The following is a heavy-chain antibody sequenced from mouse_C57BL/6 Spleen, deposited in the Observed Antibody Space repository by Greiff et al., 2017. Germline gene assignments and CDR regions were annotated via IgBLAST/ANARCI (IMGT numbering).Heavy chain of an antibody. CDR1: GYAFSSSW. CDR2: IYPGDGDT. V-gene: IGHV1-82*01. CDR3: AGGLRHAMDY. J-gene: IGHJ4*01. D-gene: IGHD2-2*01. Sequence: VQGVESGPELVKPGASVKISCKASGYAFSSSWMNWVKQRPGKGLEWIGRIYPGDGDTNYNGKFKGKATLTADKSSSTAYMQLSSLTSEDSAVYFCAGGLRHAMDYWGQGTSVTVSS.